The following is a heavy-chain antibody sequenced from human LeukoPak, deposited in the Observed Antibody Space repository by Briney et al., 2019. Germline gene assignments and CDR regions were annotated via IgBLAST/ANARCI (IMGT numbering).Heavy chain of an antibody. CDR3: AKDLRGRQFCDY. CDR2: ISYDGSNK. Sequence: PGGSLRLSCAASGFTFSSYAMHWVRQAPGKGLEWVAIISYDGSNKYYAESVKGRFTISRDNSKNTLYLQMNSLRAEDTAVYYCAKDLRGRQFCDYWGQGTLVTVSS. J-gene: IGHJ4*02. CDR1: GFTFSSYA. V-gene: IGHV3-30*04. D-gene: IGHD5-24*01.